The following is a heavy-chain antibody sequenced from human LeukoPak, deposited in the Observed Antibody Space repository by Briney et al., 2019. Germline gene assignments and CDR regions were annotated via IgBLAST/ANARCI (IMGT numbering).Heavy chain of an antibody. D-gene: IGHD3-22*01. CDR1: GYSISSGYF. Sequence: SETLSLTCTVSGYSISSGYFWGWIRQPPGKGLEWIGVYHVGTTDYNPSLKSRVTISVDRSKNQMSLKLSSVTAADTAVYYCARDYYDSSGNFDYWGQGTLVTVSS. J-gene: IGHJ4*02. CDR2: VYHVGTT. CDR3: ARDYYDSSGNFDY. V-gene: IGHV4-38-2*02.